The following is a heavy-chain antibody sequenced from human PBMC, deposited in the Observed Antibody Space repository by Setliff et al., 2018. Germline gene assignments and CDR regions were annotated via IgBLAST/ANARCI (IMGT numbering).Heavy chain of an antibody. CDR1: GFSFNKYW. D-gene: IGHD5-18*01. J-gene: IGHJ4*02. Sequence: PGGSLRLSCTVYGFSFNKYWMYWVRQAPGKGLEWVSRINGDATIAHYADSVKGRFTISRDNSKKTLYLQMNSLRAEDTAVYYCAKGSYSYGLWGQGTLVTVSS. CDR3: AKGSYSYGL. V-gene: IGHV3-74*01. CDR2: INGDATIA.